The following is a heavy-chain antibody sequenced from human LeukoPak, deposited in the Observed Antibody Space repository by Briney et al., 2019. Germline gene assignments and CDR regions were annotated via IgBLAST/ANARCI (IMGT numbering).Heavy chain of an antibody. J-gene: IGHJ4*02. Sequence: GGSLRLSCAASGFTFSSYSMNWVRQAPGKGLERVSYISSSSSTIYYADSVKGRFTISRDNSKNTLYLQMNSLRAEDTAVYYCAKIVLSSPRRYCSSTSCLFDYWGQGTLVTVSS. CDR3: AKIVLSSPRRYCSSTSCLFDY. CDR1: GFTFSSYS. D-gene: IGHD2-2*01. V-gene: IGHV3-48*01. CDR2: ISSSSSTI.